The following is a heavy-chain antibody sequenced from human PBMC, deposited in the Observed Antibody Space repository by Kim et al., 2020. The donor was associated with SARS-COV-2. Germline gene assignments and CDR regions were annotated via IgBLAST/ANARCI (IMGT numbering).Heavy chain of an antibody. D-gene: IGHD6-19*01. Sequence: GGSLRLSCAASGFTFSSYAMSWVRQAPGKGLEWVSAISGSGGSTYYADSVKGRFTISRDNSKNTLYLQMNSLRAEDTAVYYCAKAPGRRYSSGWYAVGSYYGMDVWGQGTTVTVSS. CDR1: GFTFSSYA. J-gene: IGHJ6*02. CDR3: AKAPGRRYSSGWYAVGSYYGMDV. CDR2: ISGSGGST. V-gene: IGHV3-23*01.